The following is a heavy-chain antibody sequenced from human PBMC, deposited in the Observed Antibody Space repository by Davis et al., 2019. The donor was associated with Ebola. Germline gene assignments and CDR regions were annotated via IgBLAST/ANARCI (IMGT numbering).Heavy chain of an antibody. V-gene: IGHV3-21*01. CDR2: ISSSTYI. J-gene: IGHJ6*04. CDR1: GFTFSNYA. Sequence: PGGSLRLSCVASGFTFSNYAMNWVRQAPGKGLEWVSSISSSTYIYYADSVKGRFTISRDNAKNSLYLQMNSLRAEDTAVYYCARDEDYYYYYAIDVWGKGTTVTVSS. CDR3: ARDEDYYYYYAIDV.